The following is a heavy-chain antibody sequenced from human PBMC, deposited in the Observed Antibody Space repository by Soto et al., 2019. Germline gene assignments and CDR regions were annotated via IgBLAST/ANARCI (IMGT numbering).Heavy chain of an antibody. V-gene: IGHV3-21*01. CDR2: ISSSSSYI. J-gene: IGHJ6*02. D-gene: IGHD3-9*01. CDR3: VGILTGYRPRYYYYYGMDV. Sequence: GGSLRLSCAASGFTFSSYSMNWVRQAPGKGLEWVSSISSSSSYIYYADSVKGRFTISRDNAKNSLYLQMNSLRAEDTAVYYCVGILTGYRPRYYYYYGMDVWGQGTTVTVSS. CDR1: GFTFSSYS.